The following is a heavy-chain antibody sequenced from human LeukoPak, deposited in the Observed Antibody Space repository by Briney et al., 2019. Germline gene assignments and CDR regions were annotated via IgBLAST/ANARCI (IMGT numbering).Heavy chain of an antibody. D-gene: IGHD6-6*01. V-gene: IGHV3-7*03. CDR2: INSDGSEG. CDR3: ARSSYSSSSSV. J-gene: IGHJ3*01. CDR1: GFTSSGFW. Sequence: PGGSLRLSCAVSGFTSSGFWMSWSRQAPGKGLEWVASINSDGSEGYYADVVKGRFTISRDNAKNSLHLQINSLRAEDTAVYYCARSSYSSSSSVWGQGTMVTVSS.